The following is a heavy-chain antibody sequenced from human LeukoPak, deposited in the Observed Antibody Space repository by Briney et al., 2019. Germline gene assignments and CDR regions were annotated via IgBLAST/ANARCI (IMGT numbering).Heavy chain of an antibody. CDR1: GGSISSGGYY. V-gene: IGHV4-31*03. CDR2: IYYSGST. Sequence: SETLSLTCTVSGGSISSGGYYWSWIRQHPGKGLEWIGYIYYSGSTYYNPSLKSRVTISVDTSKNQFSLKLSSVTAADTAVYYCARDTYGSGGWFDPWGQGTLVTVSS. J-gene: IGHJ5*02. D-gene: IGHD3-10*01. CDR3: ARDTYGSGGWFDP.